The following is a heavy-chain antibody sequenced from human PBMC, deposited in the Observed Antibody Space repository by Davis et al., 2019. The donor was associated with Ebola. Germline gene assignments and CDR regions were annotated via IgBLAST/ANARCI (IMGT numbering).Heavy chain of an antibody. CDR2: ISYDGSNK. V-gene: IGHV3-30-3*01. D-gene: IGHD3-3*01. J-gene: IGHJ4*02. Sequence: SCKASGYTFTGYYMHWVRQAPGKGLEWVAVISYDGSNKYYADSVKGRFTISRDNSKNTLYLQMNSLRAEDTAVYYCADRDFSYWGQGTLVTVSS. CDR1: GYTFTGYY. CDR3: ADRDFSY.